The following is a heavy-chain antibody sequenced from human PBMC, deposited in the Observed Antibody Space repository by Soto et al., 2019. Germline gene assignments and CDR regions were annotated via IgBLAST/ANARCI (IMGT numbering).Heavy chain of an antibody. CDR3: ARTLYGDNVDY. J-gene: IGHJ4*02. CDR1: GYTFTSYD. V-gene: IGHV1-8*01. D-gene: IGHD4-17*01. CDR2: MNPNRGNT. Sequence: QVQLVQSGAEVKKPGASVKVSCKASGYTFTSYDINWVRQATGQGLEWMGWMNPNRGNTGYAQKFQXRXTXTXXTAISTAYVELSSLRSEDTAGDYCARTLYGDNVDYWGQGPLVTVSS.